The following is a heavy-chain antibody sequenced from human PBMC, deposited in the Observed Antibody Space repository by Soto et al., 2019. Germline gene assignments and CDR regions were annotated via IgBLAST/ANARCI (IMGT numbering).Heavy chain of an antibody. CDR3: ARRFLGEQLVYFDY. Sequence: SETLSLTCAVYGGSFSGYYWSWIRQPPGKGLEWIGEINHSGSTNYNPSLKSRVTISVDTSKNQFSLKLSSVTAADTAVYYCARRFLGEQLVYFDYWGQGTLVTVSS. CDR2: INHSGST. J-gene: IGHJ4*02. V-gene: IGHV4-34*01. CDR1: GGSFSGYY. D-gene: IGHD6-6*01.